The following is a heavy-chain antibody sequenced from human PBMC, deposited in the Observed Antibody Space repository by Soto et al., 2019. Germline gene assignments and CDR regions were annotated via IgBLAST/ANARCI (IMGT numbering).Heavy chain of an antibody. Sequence: GPVKVSCKASGYTFTGYYMHWVRQAPGQGLEWMGWINPNSGGTNYAQKFQGWVTMTRDTSISTAYMELSRLRSDDTAVYYCARGWLAYGGGYGMDVWGQGTTVTVSS. V-gene: IGHV1-2*04. CDR2: INPNSGGT. D-gene: IGHD6-19*01. CDR1: GYTFTGYY. CDR3: ARGWLAYGGGYGMDV. J-gene: IGHJ6*02.